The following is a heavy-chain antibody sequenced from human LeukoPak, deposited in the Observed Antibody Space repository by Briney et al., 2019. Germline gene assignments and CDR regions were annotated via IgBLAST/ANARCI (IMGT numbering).Heavy chain of an antibody. V-gene: IGHV2-70*11. CDR2: IDWDDDK. J-gene: IGHJ6*03. D-gene: IGHD2-2*01. Sequence: KSGPTLVNPTQTLTLTCTFSGFSLSTSGMCVSWIRQPPGKALEWLARIDWDDDKYYSTSLKTRPTISKDTSKNQVVLTMTNMDPVDTATYYCARLVPAAPSYYYYYMDVWGKGTTVTVSS. CDR1: GFSLSTSGMC. CDR3: ARLVPAAPSYYYYYMDV.